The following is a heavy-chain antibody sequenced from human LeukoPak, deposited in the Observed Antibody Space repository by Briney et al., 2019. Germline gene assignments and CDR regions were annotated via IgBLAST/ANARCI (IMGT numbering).Heavy chain of an antibody. V-gene: IGHV5-51*01. CDR1: GYSFTSYW. D-gene: IGHD5-24*01. Sequence: GESLKISCKGSGYSFTSYWIGWVRQMPGKGLEWMGIIYPGDSDTRYSPSSQGQVTISADKSISTAYLQWSSLKASDTAMYYCARGGVEMATIGPTNFDYWGQGTLVTVSS. CDR3: ARGGVEMATIGPTNFDY. J-gene: IGHJ4*02. CDR2: IYPGDSDT.